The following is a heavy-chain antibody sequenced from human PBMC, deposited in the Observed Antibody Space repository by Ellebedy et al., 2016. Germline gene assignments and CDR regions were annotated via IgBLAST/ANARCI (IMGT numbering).Heavy chain of an antibody. CDR3: ARGLGKGYPDY. J-gene: IGHJ4*02. D-gene: IGHD1-14*01. V-gene: IGHV4-34*01. Sequence: SLESRVTMSVDTSKNQFSLKLRSVTAADTAVYYCARGLGKGYPDYWGQGTLVTVSS.